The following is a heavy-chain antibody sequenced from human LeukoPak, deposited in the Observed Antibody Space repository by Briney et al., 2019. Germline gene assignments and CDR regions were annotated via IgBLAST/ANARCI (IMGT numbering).Heavy chain of an antibody. V-gene: IGHV1-46*01. CDR2: LNPSGGST. D-gene: IGHD3-22*01. Sequence: ASVEVSCKASGYTFTSYYMHWVRQAPGQGLEWMGILNPSGGSTRYAEKFQGRVTMTRDTSTSTVYMELSRLRSEDTAIYYCARTNYHDSSGFYDYWGQGTLVTVSS. J-gene: IGHJ4*02. CDR3: ARTNYHDSSGFYDY. CDR1: GYTFTSYY.